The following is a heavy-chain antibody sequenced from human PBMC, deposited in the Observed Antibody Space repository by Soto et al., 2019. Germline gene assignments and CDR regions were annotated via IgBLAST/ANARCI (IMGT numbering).Heavy chain of an antibody. CDR3: ARGGYSSSWYSRKNWFDP. Sequence: ASVKVSCKASGYTFTSYGISWVRQAPGQGLEWMGWVNAYSGGTNYAQKFQGWVTMTRDTSISTAYMDLSRLRSDDTAVYYCARGGYSSSWYSRKNWFDPWGQGTLVTVSS. J-gene: IGHJ5*02. V-gene: IGHV1-2*04. CDR1: GYTFTSYG. D-gene: IGHD6-13*01. CDR2: VNAYSGGT.